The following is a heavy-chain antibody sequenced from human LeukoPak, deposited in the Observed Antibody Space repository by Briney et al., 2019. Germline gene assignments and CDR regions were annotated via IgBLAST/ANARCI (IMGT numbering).Heavy chain of an antibody. J-gene: IGHJ3*02. CDR2: ISSSSSTI. Sequence: PGGSLRLSCAASGFTFSSYSMNWVRQAPGKGLEWVSYISSSSSTIYYADSVKGRFTISRDNAKNSLYLQMNSLRAEDTAVYYCANLKPPAPDGLDIWGQGTLITVSS. CDR1: GFTFSSYS. CDR3: ANLKPPAPDGLDI. V-gene: IGHV3-48*01. D-gene: IGHD1-14*01.